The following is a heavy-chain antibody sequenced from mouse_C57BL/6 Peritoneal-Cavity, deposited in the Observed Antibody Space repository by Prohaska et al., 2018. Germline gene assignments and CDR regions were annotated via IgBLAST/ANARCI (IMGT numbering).Heavy chain of an antibody. D-gene: IGHD1-3*01. Sequence: QRPGQGLEWIGVIDPSDSYTNYNQKFKGKATLTVDTSSSAAYTQVSSLTSEDSAVYYCAIVGFASWGQGTLVTVSA. J-gene: IGHJ3*01. V-gene: IGHV1-59*01. CDR3: AIVGFAS. CDR2: IDPSDSYT.